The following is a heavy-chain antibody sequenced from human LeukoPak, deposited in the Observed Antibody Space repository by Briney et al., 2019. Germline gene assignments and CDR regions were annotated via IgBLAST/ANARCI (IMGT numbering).Heavy chain of an antibody. CDR3: ARDLGSSGYLDY. V-gene: IGHV3-30*02. D-gene: IGHD3-22*01. CDR1: GFTFSSYG. J-gene: IGHJ4*02. CDR2: IRYDGGDK. Sequence: PGGSLRLSCAASGFTFSSYGMHWVRQAPGKGLDWVASIRYDGGDKYYADSVKGRFTISRDNSKNTLYLQMNSLRAEDTAVYYCARDLGSSGYLDYWGQGTLVTVSS.